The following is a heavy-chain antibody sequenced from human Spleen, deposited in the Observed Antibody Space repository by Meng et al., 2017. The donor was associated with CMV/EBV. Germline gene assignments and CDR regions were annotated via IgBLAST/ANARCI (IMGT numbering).Heavy chain of an antibody. D-gene: IGHD5-24*01. CDR2: INQDGSEK. CDR1: EFTFSRSW. CDR3: ASARDYYYYGMDV. Sequence: GESLKISCEASEFTFSRSWMSWVRQAPGRGLEWVANINQDGSEKYYGDSVKGRFTISRDNAKISLYLQMDSLRAEDTAVYYCASARDYYYYGMDVWGQGTTVTVSS. J-gene: IGHJ6*02. V-gene: IGHV3-7*01.